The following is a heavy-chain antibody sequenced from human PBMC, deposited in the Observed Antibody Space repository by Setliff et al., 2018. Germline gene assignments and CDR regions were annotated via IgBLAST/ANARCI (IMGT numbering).Heavy chain of an antibody. D-gene: IGHD3-3*01. CDR1: GSSISSGHY. Sequence: SETLSLTCDVSGSSISSGHYWGWIRQPAGKGLEWLGQIYTSWSTNYNPSLKSRVTMSVDTSKNQFSLQLSSVTAADTAVYYCARMSGFLYIDVWGKGTTVTVSS. V-gene: IGHV4-61*09. J-gene: IGHJ6*04. CDR3: ARMSGFLYIDV. CDR2: IYTSWST.